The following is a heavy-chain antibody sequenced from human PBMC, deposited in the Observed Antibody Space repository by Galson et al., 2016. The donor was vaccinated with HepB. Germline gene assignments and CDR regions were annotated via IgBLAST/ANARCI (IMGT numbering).Heavy chain of an antibody. Sequence: CAISGDSVSSTSAGWSWVRQSPSRGLEWLGRTFYRSKWYYDYAISVRSRITINPDTSKNQFSLKLSSVTAADTAVYYCARGPLSYDGLTGYYPYYFDYWGQGTQVTVSS. CDR3: ARGPLSYDGLTGYYPYYFDY. D-gene: IGHD3-9*01. V-gene: IGHV6-1*01. J-gene: IGHJ4*02. CDR1: GDSVSSTSAG. CDR2: TFYRSKWYY.